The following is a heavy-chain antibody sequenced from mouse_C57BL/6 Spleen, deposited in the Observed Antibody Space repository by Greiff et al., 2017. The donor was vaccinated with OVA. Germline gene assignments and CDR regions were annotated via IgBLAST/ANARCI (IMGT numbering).Heavy chain of an antibody. Sequence: QVQLQQSGPELVKPGASVKLSCKASGYTFTSYDINWVKQRPGQGLEWIGWIYPRDGSTKYNEKFKGKATLTVDTSSSTVYMELHSLTSEDSAVYFCARGGSNHAMDYWGQGTSVTVSS. CDR1: GYTFTSYD. CDR3: ARGGSNHAMDY. D-gene: IGHD2-5*01. V-gene: IGHV1-85*01. CDR2: IYPRDGST. J-gene: IGHJ4*01.